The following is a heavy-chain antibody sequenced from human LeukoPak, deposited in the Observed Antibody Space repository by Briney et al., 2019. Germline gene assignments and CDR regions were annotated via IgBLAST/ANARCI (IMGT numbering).Heavy chain of an antibody. Sequence: SETLSLTCTVSGGSINSYYWSWIRQPPGEGLEWIGHVFYTGSSNYNPSLKSRVTISLDRSKNQFFLRVTSVTAADTAVYYCARAGPWQIDPWGQGTLVTVSS. V-gene: IGHV4-59*01. CDR3: ARAGPWQIDP. J-gene: IGHJ5*02. D-gene: IGHD3-10*01. CDR2: VFYTGSS. CDR1: GGSINSYY.